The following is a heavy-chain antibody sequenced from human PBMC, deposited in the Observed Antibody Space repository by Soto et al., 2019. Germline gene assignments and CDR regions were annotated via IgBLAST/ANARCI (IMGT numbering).Heavy chain of an antibody. Sequence: SETLSLTCTVSGGSISSYYWSWIRQPPGKGLEWIGYIYYSGSTNYNPSLKSRVTISVDTSKNQFSLKLSSVTAADTAVYYCAGLSLTPQYDYWGQGTLVTVSS. CDR2: IYYSGST. CDR3: AGLSLTPQYDY. V-gene: IGHV4-59*08. D-gene: IGHD4-4*01. J-gene: IGHJ4*02. CDR1: GGSISSYY.